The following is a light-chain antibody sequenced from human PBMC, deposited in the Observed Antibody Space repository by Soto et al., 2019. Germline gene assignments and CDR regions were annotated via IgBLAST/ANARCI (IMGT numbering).Light chain of an antibody. Sequence: QSALTQPPSVSGAPGQRVTISCTGSSSNIGAGYDVHWYLQLPGTAPKLLIYGNTNRPSGVPDRFSGSKSGSSASLAITGLQAEDEADYYCQSHDSSLHASVFGTGTKV. CDR2: GNT. J-gene: IGLJ1*01. V-gene: IGLV1-40*01. CDR3: QSHDSSLHASV. CDR1: SSNIGAGYD.